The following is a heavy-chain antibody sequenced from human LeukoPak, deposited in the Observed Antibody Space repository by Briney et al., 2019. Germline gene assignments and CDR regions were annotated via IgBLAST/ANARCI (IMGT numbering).Heavy chain of an antibody. CDR1: GDSLRTSTYY. D-gene: IGHD6-13*01. CDR3: ARDRELAALDP. J-gene: IGHJ5*02. Sequence: SETLSLTCTVSGDSLRTSTYYWGWIRQPPGKGLEWIGGIYYSGTIYYNPSLKSRLTISADTSKNHFSLNLSSVTAADTAVYYCARDRELAALDPWGQGTLVIVTS. CDR2: IYYSGTI. V-gene: IGHV4-39*07.